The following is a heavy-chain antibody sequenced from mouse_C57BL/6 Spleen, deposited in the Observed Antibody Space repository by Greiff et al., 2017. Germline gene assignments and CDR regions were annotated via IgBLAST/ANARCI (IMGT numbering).Heavy chain of an antibody. CDR2: INPNNGGT. J-gene: IGHJ4*01. CDR1: GYTFTDYN. V-gene: IGHV1-18*01. D-gene: IGHD2-4*01. CDR3: ARSDYDGYAMDY. Sequence: VQLKQSGPELVKPGASVKIPCKASGYTFTDYNMDWVKQSHGKSLEWIGDINPNNGGTIYNQKFKGKATLTVDKSSSTAYMELRSLTSEDTAVYYCARSDYDGYAMDYWGQGTSVTVSS.